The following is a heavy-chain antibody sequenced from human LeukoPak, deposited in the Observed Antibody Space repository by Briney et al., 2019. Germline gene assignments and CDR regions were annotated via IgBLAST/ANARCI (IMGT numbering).Heavy chain of an antibody. Sequence: GASVKVSCKASGYTFNSYAFSWVRQAPGQGLEWVGWISSYNGDTNYARRFQGRVTMTTDTSTKTSHMELRNLGSGDTAVYYCARALYSDSSGYYPGLDHWGQGTLVTVSS. CDR2: ISSYNGDT. J-gene: IGHJ4*02. CDR3: ARALYSDSSGYYPGLDH. V-gene: IGHV1-18*01. D-gene: IGHD3-22*01. CDR1: GYTFNSYA.